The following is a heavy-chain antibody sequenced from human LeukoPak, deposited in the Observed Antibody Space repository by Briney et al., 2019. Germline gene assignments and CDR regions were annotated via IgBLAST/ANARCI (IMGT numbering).Heavy chain of an antibody. D-gene: IGHD4-17*01. J-gene: IGHJ4*02. V-gene: IGHV3-30*04. Sequence: GRSLRLSCAASGFTFSSYAMHWVRQAPGKGLEWVAVISYDGSNKYYADSMKGRFTISRDNSKNTLYLQMNRLRAEDTAVYYCARDFEVTTMTTSRFDYWGQGTPVTVSS. CDR1: GFTFSSYA. CDR2: ISYDGSNK. CDR3: ARDFEVTTMTTSRFDY.